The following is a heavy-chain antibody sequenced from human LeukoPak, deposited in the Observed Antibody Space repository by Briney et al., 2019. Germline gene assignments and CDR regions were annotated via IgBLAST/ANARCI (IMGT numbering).Heavy chain of an antibody. CDR1: GFTFSRYA. V-gene: IGHV3-23*01. J-gene: IGHJ4*02. D-gene: IGHD2-15*01. Sequence: GGSLRLSCAASGFTFSRYAMSWARQAPGKGLEWVSGISGSGGSTYYADSVKGRFTISRDNSKNTLYLQMNSLRAEDTAVYYCASDRNYCSGGSCYSGPFDYWGQGTLVTVSS. CDR3: ASDRNYCSGGSCYSGPFDY. CDR2: ISGSGGST.